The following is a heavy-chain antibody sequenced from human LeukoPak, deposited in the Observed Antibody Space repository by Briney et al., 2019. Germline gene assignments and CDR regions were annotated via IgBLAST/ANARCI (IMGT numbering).Heavy chain of an antibody. CDR3: AKDRCSSGWYSDFDY. J-gene: IGHJ4*02. D-gene: IGHD6-19*01. V-gene: IGHV3-48*03. CDR2: ISSSGSTI. Sequence: GGSLRLSCSASGFTFSSYEMNWVRQAPGKGLECFSYISSSGSTIYYADSVKGRFTISRDNAKNSLYLQMNSLRAEDTAVYYCAKDRCSSGWYSDFDYWGQGTLVTVSS. CDR1: GFTFSSYE.